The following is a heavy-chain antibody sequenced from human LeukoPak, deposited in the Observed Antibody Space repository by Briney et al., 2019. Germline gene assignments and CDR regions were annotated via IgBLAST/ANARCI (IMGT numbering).Heavy chain of an antibody. Sequence: RPSETLSLTCAVDCGSFSGYYWSGSRQPPGKGLEWIGEINHSGSTSYNPSLKSRVTISVDTSKNQFSLKLSSVTAADTAVYYCARRNYYGSGSYCFDYWGQGTLVTVSS. CDR3: ARRNYYGSGSYCFDY. D-gene: IGHD3-10*01. CDR1: CGSFSGYY. J-gene: IGHJ4*02. CDR2: INHSGST. V-gene: IGHV4-34*01.